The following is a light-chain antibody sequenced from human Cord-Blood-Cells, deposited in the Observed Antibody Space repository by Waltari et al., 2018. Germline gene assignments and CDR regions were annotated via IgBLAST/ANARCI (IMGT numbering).Light chain of an antibody. V-gene: IGKV1-33*01. CDR1: QDISNY. J-gene: IGKJ2*01. Sequence: DIQMTQSPSSMSASVGDRVTITCQASQDISNYLNWYQRKPGKAPKLLVYEAANLETGVPSRVSGSGSVTDFTFTISSLQPEDIATYYCQQYDNLPYAFGQGTKLEIK. CDR2: EAA. CDR3: QQYDNLPYA.